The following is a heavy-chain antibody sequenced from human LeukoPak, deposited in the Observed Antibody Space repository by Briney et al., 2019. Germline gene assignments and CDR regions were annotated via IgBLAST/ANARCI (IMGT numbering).Heavy chain of an antibody. CDR2: IYYSGST. D-gene: IGHD3-10*01. CDR1: GGSISSGGYY. V-gene: IGHV4-61*08. CDR3: ARLITMVRVDAFDI. J-gene: IGHJ3*02. Sequence: SETLSLTCTVSGGSISSGGYYWSWIRQPPGKGLEWIGYIYYSGSTSYNPSLKSRVTISVDASKNQFSLKLSSVTAADTAVYYCARLITMVRVDAFDIWGQGTMVTVSS.